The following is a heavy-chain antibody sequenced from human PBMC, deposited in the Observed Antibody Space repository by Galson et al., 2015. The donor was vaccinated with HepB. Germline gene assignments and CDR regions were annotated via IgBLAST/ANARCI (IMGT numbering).Heavy chain of an antibody. D-gene: IGHD3-10*01. J-gene: IGHJ5*02. CDR3: ARDNLYDSGGHSNWFDP. CDR1: GFTFRNYG. V-gene: IGHV3-33*01. CDR2: IWYDGSNK. Sequence: SLRLSCAASGFTFRNYGFHWVRQAPGKGLEWVAAIWYDGSNKFYGDSVKGRFTISRDNSENTLYLQMNSLRVEDTAVYYWARDNLYDSGGHSNWFDPWGQGTLVTVSS.